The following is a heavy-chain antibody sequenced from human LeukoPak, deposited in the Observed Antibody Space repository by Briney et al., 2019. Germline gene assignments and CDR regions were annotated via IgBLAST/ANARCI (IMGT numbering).Heavy chain of an antibody. CDR3: ASGIGWVFDY. Sequence: GGSLRLSCAASGLPFSSHWLNWVRQAPGKGLEWVVNINQDGSETYYVDSVRGRFTISRDNAKNSLYLQMNSLRVEDTAVYYCASGIGWVFDYWGQRTLVTVSS. J-gene: IGHJ4*02. D-gene: IGHD6-19*01. CDR2: INQDGSET. CDR1: GLPFSSHW. V-gene: IGHV3-7*01.